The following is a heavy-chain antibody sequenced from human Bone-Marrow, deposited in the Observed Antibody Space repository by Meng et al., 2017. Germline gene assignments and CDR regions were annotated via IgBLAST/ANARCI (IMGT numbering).Heavy chain of an antibody. J-gene: IGHJ4*02. D-gene: IGHD1-26*01. CDR1: GFAFRTYS. CDR3: ARGYASAWEPLAY. Sequence: GESLKISCSASGFAFRTYSMHWVRQAPGQGLEWVADISYDGTSVRYADSVNGRFTISRDNTENTMSLPMDSLGPEDTSFYYCARGYASAWEPLAYWGQGTLVTVSS. CDR2: ISYDGTSV. V-gene: IGHV3-30*04.